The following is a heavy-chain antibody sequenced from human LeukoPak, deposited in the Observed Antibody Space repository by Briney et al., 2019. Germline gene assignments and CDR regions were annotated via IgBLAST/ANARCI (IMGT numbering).Heavy chain of an antibody. CDR3: ARVIEQNYYYYGMDV. CDR2: IIPILGIA. V-gene: IGHV1-69*04. Sequence: SVKVSCKASGGTFSSYAISWVRQAPGQGLEWMGRIIPILGIANYAQKFQGRVTITADESTSTAYMELSSLRSEDTAVYYCARVIEQNYYYYGMDVWGQGTTVTVSS. D-gene: IGHD3-16*02. CDR1: GGTFSSYA. J-gene: IGHJ6*02.